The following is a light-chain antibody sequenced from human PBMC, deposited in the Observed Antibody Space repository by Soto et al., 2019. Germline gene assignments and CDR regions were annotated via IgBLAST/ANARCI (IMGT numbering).Light chain of an antibody. V-gene: IGKV3-15*01. CDR1: QSVHSN. CDR3: QQYNDWPRT. CDR2: DAS. Sequence: VVMTQSPGTLSVSPGERVTLSCRASQSVHSNLAWYQQKPGQAPRLLIHDASTRATGIPARFSGDGSGTEFTLTISSLQSEDFALYYCQQYNDWPRTFGQGTKVDI. J-gene: IGKJ1*01.